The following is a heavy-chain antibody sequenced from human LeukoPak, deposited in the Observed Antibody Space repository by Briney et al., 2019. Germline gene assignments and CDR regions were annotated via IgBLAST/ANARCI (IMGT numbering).Heavy chain of an antibody. CDR1: GLSFSNYW. D-gene: IGHD6-19*01. J-gene: IGHJ4*02. V-gene: IGHV3-74*01. CDR2: IKSDGSIT. Sequence: GGSLRLSCAASGLSFSNYWMHWVRQAPGKGLVWVSRIKSDGSITNYADSVRGRFTISRDNAKNSLYLQMNSLRAEDTAVYYCARSTLYSSGLFNYWGQGTLVTVSS. CDR3: ARSTLYSSGLFNY.